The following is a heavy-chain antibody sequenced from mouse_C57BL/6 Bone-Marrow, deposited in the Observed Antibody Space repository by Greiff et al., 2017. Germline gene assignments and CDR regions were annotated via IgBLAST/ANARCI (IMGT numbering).Heavy chain of an antibody. CDR3: ASGITTVVAGYYFDY. Sequence: QVQLQQPGAELVMPGASVKLSCKASGYTFTSYWMHWVKQRPGQGLEWIGEIDPSDSYTNYNQKFKGKSTLTVDKSSSTAYMQLSSLTSEDSAVYYCASGITTVVAGYYFDYWGQGTTLTVSS. CDR1: GYTFTSYW. J-gene: IGHJ2*01. V-gene: IGHV1-69*01. D-gene: IGHD1-1*01. CDR2: IDPSDSYT.